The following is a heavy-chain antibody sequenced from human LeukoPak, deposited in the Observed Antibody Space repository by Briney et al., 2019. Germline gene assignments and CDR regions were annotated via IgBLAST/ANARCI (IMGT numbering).Heavy chain of an antibody. Sequence: ASLKISSKGSGYTFTGYYMYWVRQTPGQRLVWIGWINPNSGGTNYAQKFQGRVTMTRDTSISTAYMELSRLRSDDTAVYYCATNLIYCGGDCYTFDPWGQGTLVTVSS. D-gene: IGHD2-21*02. CDR1: GYTFTGYY. CDR3: ATNLIYCGGDCYTFDP. J-gene: IGHJ5*02. CDR2: INPNSGGT. V-gene: IGHV1-2*02.